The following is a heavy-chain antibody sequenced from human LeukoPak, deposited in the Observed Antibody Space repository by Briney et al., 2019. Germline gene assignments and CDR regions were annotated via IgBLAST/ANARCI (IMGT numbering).Heavy chain of an antibody. CDR3: ARVYSGSEYDHFDY. CDR1: GGSISSYY. Sequence: SGTLSLTCAVSGGSISSYYWSWIRQPPGKGLEWIGYIYYSGSTNYNPSLKSRVTISVDTSKNQFSLKLSSVTAADTAVYYCARVYSGSEYDHFDYWGQGTLVTVSS. CDR2: IYYSGST. V-gene: IGHV4-59*01. D-gene: IGHD5-12*01. J-gene: IGHJ4*02.